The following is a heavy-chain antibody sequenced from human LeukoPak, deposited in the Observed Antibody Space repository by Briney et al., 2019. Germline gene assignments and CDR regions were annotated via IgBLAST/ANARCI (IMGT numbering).Heavy chain of an antibody. CDR2: ISGNGRTT. CDR1: GFTFSSYA. Sequence: GGSLRLSCAASGFTFSSYAMRWVRQARGKGPEWVSAISGNGRTTYYADSVKGRFTISRENSRNTVYLQMSSLRADDTAVYYCAKDPGPNFGSDWSDPWGQGTLVTVSP. J-gene: IGHJ5*02. CDR3: AKDPGPNFGSDWSDP. D-gene: IGHD4/OR15-4a*01. V-gene: IGHV3-23*01.